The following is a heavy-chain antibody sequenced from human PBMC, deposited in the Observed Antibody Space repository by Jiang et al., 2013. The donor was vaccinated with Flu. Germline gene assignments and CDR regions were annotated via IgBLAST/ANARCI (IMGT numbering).Heavy chain of an antibody. CDR3: ARELHSGWYWGMDY. J-gene: IGHJ4*02. V-gene: IGHV3-21*01. CDR1: GFTFSSYS. Sequence: GGGLVKPGGSLRLSCAASGFTFSSYSMNWVRQAPGKGLEWVSSISSSSSDIYYADSVKGRFTISRDNAKNSLYLQMNSLRGEDTAVYYCARELHSGWYWGMDYWGQGTLVTVSP. D-gene: IGHD6-19*01. CDR2: ISSSSSDI.